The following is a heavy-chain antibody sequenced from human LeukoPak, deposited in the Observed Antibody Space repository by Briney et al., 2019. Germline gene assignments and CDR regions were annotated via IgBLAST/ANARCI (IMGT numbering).Heavy chain of an antibody. D-gene: IGHD1-14*01. CDR3: AMMHPFPENWFDP. CDR1: GGSISSGSFF. J-gene: IGHJ5*02. CDR2: IYPTGST. V-gene: IGHV4-61*02. Sequence: SETLSLTCTVSGGSISSGSFFWSWIRQPAGKGLELIGRIYPTGSTNYNPSLKSRVTISLDTSKNQFSLKLTSVTAADTAVYYCAMMHPFPENWFDPWGQGTLVTVSS.